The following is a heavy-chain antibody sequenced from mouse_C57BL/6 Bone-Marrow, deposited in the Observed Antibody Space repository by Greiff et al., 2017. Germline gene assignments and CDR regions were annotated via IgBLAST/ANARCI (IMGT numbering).Heavy chain of an antibody. J-gene: IGHJ3*01. V-gene: IGHV14-4*01. CDR2: LDPEHGDT. CDR3: TGVLLRYWFAY. Sequence: EVQLQQSGAELVRPGASVKLSCTASGFNIKDDYMHWVKQRPEQGLEWIGWLDPEHGDTEYASKFQGKATITADTSSNTAYLQLSSLTSEDTAVDYCTGVLLRYWFAYWGQGTLVTVSA. D-gene: IGHD1-1*01. CDR1: GFNIKDDY.